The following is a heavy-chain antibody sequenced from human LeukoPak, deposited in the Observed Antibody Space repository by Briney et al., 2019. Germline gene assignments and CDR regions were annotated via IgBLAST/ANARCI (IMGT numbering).Heavy chain of an antibody. CDR2: ISSSSSYI. V-gene: IGHV3-21*01. CDR1: GFTFSSYS. D-gene: IGHD2-15*01. Sequence: GGSLRLSCAASGFTFSSYSMNWVRQAPGKGLEWVSSISSSSSYIYYADSVKGRFTISRDNAKNSLYLQMDSLRAEDTAVYYCARGLTGYCSGGSCYDGDYWGQGTLVTVSS. J-gene: IGHJ4*02. CDR3: ARGLTGYCSGGSCYDGDY.